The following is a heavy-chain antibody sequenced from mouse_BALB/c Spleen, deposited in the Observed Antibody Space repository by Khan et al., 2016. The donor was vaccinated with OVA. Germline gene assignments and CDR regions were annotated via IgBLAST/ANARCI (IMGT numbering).Heavy chain of an antibody. CDR2: INTYTGEP. V-gene: IGHV9-1*02. J-gene: IGHJ1*01. CDR1: GYTFTNYG. Sequence: QIQLVQSGPELKKPGETVKISCKASGYTFTNYGMNWVKQAPGKGLKWMGWINTYTGEPTYADDFKGRFVFSLENSASTAYLQISNLKNEDMTTYFCARIASYWYSDVWGAGTTVTVSS. CDR3: ARIASYWYSDV.